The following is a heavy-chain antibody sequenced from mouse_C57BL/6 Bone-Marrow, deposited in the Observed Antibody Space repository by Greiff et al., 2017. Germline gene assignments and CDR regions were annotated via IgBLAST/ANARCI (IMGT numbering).Heavy chain of an antibody. J-gene: IGHJ2*01. CDR3: TRGVL. V-gene: IGHV1-15*01. Sequence: QVQLKESGAELVRPGASVTLSCKASGYTFTDYEMHWVKQTPVHGLEWIGAIDPETGGTAYNQKFKGKAILTADNSSSTAYMALRSLTSEDSAFYYCTRGVLWGQGTTLKVAS. CDR2: IDPETGGT. CDR1: GYTFTDYE. D-gene: IGHD2-10*02.